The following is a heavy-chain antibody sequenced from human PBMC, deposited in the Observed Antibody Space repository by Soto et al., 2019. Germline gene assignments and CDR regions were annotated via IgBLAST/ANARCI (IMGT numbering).Heavy chain of an antibody. CDR1: GGTFSSYA. CDR3: ARGSSSSFSYYYYYGMDV. Sequence: SLKVSCKASGGTFSSYAISWVRQAPGQGLEWMGGIIPIFGTANYAQKFQGRVTITADESTSTAYMELSSLRSEDTAVYYCARGSSSSFSYYYYYGMDVWGQGTTVTVS. V-gene: IGHV1-69*13. D-gene: IGHD6-6*01. J-gene: IGHJ6*02. CDR2: IIPIFGTA.